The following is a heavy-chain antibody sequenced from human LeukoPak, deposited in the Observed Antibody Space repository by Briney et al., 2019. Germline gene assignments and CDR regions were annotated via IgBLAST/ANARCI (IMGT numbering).Heavy chain of an antibody. CDR1: GFTFSRYA. CDR2: ISNDGNNK. D-gene: IGHD3-3*01. J-gene: IGHJ4*02. Sequence: GGSLSLSCAASGFTFSRYAFHWVRQAPGKGLEWVAVISNDGNNKYHADSVKGRFTISRDNSRNALYVQMSSLRAEDTAMYYCARMALDWFWSHYFDTWCQGTLVSVSS. CDR3: ARMALDWFWSHYFDT. V-gene: IGHV3-30*14.